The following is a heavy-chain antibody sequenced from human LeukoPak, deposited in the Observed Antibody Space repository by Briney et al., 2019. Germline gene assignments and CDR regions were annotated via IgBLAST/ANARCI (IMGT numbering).Heavy chain of an antibody. V-gene: IGHV4-31*03. J-gene: IGHJ6*04. CDR2: IYYSGST. D-gene: IGHD2-15*01. Sequence: SETLSLTCTVPGGSISSGGYYWRWIRQHPGTGLEWIGYIYYSGSTYYNPSLKSRVTISVDTSKNQFSLKLSSVTAADTAVYYCARARLGYCSGGSCYSTYYGMDVWGKGTTVTVSS. CDR1: GGSISSGGYY. CDR3: ARARLGYCSGGSCYSTYYGMDV.